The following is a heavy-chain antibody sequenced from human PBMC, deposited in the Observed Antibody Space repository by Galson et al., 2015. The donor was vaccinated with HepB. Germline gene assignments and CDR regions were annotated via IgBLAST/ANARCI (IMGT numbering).Heavy chain of an antibody. J-gene: IGHJ4*02. CDR3: ATPYTSRFDY. CDR2: INFNGST. CDR1: GASITNYY. D-gene: IGHD4-11*01. Sequence: VSGASITNYYWSWIRQPPGKGLEWIGYINFNGSTNYNPSFKSRVTISVDTSKTQFSLKLNSVTAADTAVYYCATPYTSRFDYWGQGTLVTVSS. V-gene: IGHV4-59*08.